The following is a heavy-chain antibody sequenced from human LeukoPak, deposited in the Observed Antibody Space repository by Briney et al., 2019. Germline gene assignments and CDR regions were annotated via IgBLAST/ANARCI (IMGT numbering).Heavy chain of an antibody. CDR1: GFTFSSYW. V-gene: IGHV3-74*01. CDR2: INSDGSST. CDR3: ARDSDYGDYLDY. Sequence: PGRSLRLSCAASGFTFSSYWMHWVRQAPGKGLVWVSRINSDGSSTSYADSVKGRFTISRDNAKNTLYLQMNSLIAEDTAVYSCARDSDYGDYLDYWGQGTLVTVSS. J-gene: IGHJ4*02. D-gene: IGHD4-17*01.